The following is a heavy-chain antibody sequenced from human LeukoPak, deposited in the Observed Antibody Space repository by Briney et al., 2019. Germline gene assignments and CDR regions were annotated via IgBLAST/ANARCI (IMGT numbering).Heavy chain of an antibody. V-gene: IGHV5-51*01. J-gene: IGHJ4*02. CDR2: IYPGDSDT. CDR3: ARSLHCSGGSCYSGV. Sequence: HGESLKISCKGSGYSFTSYWIGWVRQMPGKGLEWMGIIYPGDSDTRYSPSFQGQVTISADKSISTAYMELSRLRSDDTAVYYCARSLHCSGGSCYSGVWGQGTLVTVSS. CDR1: GYSFTSYW. D-gene: IGHD2-15*01.